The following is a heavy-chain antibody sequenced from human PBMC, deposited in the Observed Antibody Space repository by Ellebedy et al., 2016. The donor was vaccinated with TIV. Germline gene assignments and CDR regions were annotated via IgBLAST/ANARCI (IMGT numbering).Heavy chain of an antibody. CDR3: ARDNGRGLTLYWYYDL. V-gene: IGHV7-4-1*02. D-gene: IGHD5-12*01. J-gene: IGHJ2*01. Sequence: ASVKVSCKASGYTFSTYAIHWVRQAPGQGLEWMGWITTNTGSPGVPTYAQGLTGRFVFSLDTSVSPAYLQINGLEADDTAVYYFARDNGRGLTLYWYYDLWGRGTLVTVSS. CDR2: ITTNTGSPGVP. CDR1: GYTFSTYA.